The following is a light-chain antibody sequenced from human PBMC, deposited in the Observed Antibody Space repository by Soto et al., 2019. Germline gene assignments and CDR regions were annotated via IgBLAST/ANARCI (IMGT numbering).Light chain of an antibody. J-gene: IGLJ2*01. Sequence: QLVLTQSPSASASLGASVKLTCTLSSGHSSYAIAWHQQQSEKGPRYLMKLNSDGSHSKGDGIPDRFSGSSSGAERYLTIYSLQSEDEADYYCQTWGTGILIFGGGTKVTVL. CDR1: SGHSSYA. V-gene: IGLV4-69*01. CDR3: QTWGTGILI. CDR2: LNSDGSH.